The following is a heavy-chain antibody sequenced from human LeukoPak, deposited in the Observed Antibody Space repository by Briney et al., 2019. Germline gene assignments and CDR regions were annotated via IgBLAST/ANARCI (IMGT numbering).Heavy chain of an antibody. V-gene: IGHV3-7*01. CDR2: INQGGSVQ. CDR3: ARVEYSGWNLEY. D-gene: IGHD5-12*01. J-gene: IGHJ4*02. Sequence: GGSLRLSCAASGFTFRSYWMSWLRQAPGKGLECVANINQGGSVQYYMDSVKGRFNISRDDAKNPLYVQMNSLRDEDTAVYCARVEYSGWNLEYWGQGTLVTVSS. CDR1: GFTFRSYW.